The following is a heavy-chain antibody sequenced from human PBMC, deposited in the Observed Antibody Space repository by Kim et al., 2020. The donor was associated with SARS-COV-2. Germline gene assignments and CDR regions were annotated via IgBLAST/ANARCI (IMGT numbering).Heavy chain of an antibody. CDR2: IIPIFGTA. CDR1: GGTFSSYA. Sequence: SVKVSCKASGGTFSSYAISWVRQAPGQGLEWMGGIIPIFGTANYAQKFQGRVTITADESTSTAYMELSSLRSEDTAVYYCARLSVGATLLLRRDDAFDIWGQGTMVTVSS. V-gene: IGHV1-69*13. D-gene: IGHD1-26*01. J-gene: IGHJ3*02. CDR3: ARLSVGATLLLRRDDAFDI.